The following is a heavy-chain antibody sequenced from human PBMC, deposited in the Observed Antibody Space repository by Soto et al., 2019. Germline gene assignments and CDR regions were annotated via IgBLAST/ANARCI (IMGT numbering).Heavy chain of an antibody. CDR3: ARGPPSVEYYFDY. CDR1: GGSISSCGYY. V-gene: IGHV4-31*03. J-gene: IGHJ4*02. Sequence: QVQLQESGPGLVKPSQTLSLTCTVSGGSISSCGYYWSWIRQHPGKGLEWIGYIYYSGSTYYNPYPKSRVTITVDTSKNQFSLKLSSVTAADTAVDYCARGPPSVEYYFDYWGQGTLVTVSS. CDR2: IYYSGST.